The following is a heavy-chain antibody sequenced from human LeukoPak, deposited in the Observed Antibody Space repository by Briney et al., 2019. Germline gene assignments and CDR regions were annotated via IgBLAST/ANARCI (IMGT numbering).Heavy chain of an antibody. J-gene: IGHJ6*02. D-gene: IGHD2-8*01. CDR2: ISSSSIYI. CDR3: ARDISTNGDYYYYYGMDV. Sequence: GGSLRLSCAASGFTFSSYSMNWVRQAPGKGLECVSSISSSSIYIYYADSVKGRFTISRDNAKNSLYLQMNSLRAEDTAVYYCARDISTNGDYYYYYGMDVWGQGTTVTVSS. CDR1: GFTFSSYS. V-gene: IGHV3-21*01.